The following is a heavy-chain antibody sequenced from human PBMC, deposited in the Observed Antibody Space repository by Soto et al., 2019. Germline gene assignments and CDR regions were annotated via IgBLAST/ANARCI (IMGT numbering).Heavy chain of an antibody. CDR3: ARGGIQDYSNRGFLPYAIDV. V-gene: IGHV1-46*01. Sequence: GASVKVSCKASGYTFTSYYMHWVRQAPGQGLEWMGIINPSGGSTSYAQKFQGRVTMTRDTSTSTVYMELTSVTAEDTAVYFCARGGIQDYSNRGFLPYAIDVWGPGTAVTVSS. D-gene: IGHD4-4*01. J-gene: IGHJ6*02. CDR1: GYTFTSYY. CDR2: INPSGGST.